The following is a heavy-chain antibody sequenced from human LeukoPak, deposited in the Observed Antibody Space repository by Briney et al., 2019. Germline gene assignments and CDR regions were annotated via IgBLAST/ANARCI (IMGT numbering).Heavy chain of an antibody. CDR3: ARDRSTTVVTGICHH. J-gene: IGHJ5*02. CDR1: GFTFSSYG. D-gene: IGHD4-23*01. CDR2: ISYDGSNK. V-gene: IGHV3-30*03. Sequence: GGSLRLSCAASGFTFSSYGMHWVRQAPGKGLEWVAVISYDGSNKYYADSVKGRFTISRDNSKNTLYLQMNSLRAEDTAVYYCARDRSTTVVTGICHHWGQGTLVTVSS.